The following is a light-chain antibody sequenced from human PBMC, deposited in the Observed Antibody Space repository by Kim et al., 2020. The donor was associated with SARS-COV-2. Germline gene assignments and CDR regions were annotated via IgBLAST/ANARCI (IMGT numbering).Light chain of an antibody. CDR3: QQYYSTPST. V-gene: IGKV4-1*01. CDR1: QSVSYSSNNLNY. J-gene: IGKJ1*01. Sequence: ATRNCKPSQSVSYSSNNLNYLGWYPQSPGQPPTRLIYWAPTLGSVVPDRFSVSVSVTDFTLTISSLQAEYVSVYYCQQYYSTPSTFGQGTKVDIK. CDR2: WAP.